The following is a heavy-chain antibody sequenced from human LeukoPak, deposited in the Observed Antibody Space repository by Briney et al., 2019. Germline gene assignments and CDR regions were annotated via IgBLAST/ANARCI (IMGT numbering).Heavy chain of an antibody. V-gene: IGHV4-34*01. CDR1: GGSFSGYY. J-gene: IGHJ4*02. CDR2: INHSGST. Sequence: SETLSLTCAVYGGSFSGYYWSWIRQPPGKGLEWIGEINHSGSTNYNPSLKSRVTISVDTPKNQFSLKLSSVTAADTAVYYCARGAPHLYYFDYWGQGTLVPVPP. CDR3: ARGAPHLYYFDY.